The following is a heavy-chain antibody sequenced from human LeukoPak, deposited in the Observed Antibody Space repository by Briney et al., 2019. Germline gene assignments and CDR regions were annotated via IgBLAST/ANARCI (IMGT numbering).Heavy chain of an antibody. CDR1: GYTFTDYY. CDR2: IIPIFGTA. Sequence: GASVKVSCRASGYTFTDYYIHWVRLAPGQGLEWVGWIIPIFGTANYAQKFQGRVTITTDESTSTAYMELSSLRSEGTAVYYCASQVYYDSSKRIDYWGQGTLVTVSS. V-gene: IGHV1-69*05. CDR3: ASQVYYDSSKRIDY. J-gene: IGHJ4*02. D-gene: IGHD3-22*01.